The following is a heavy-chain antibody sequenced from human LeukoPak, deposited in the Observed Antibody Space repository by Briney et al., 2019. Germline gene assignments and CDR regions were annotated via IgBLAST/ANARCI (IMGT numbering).Heavy chain of an antibody. CDR2: INQAGSEK. D-gene: IGHD3-10*01. CDR1: EFIFGAYW. CDR3: VRSLERFGTRDY. J-gene: IGHJ4*02. V-gene: IGHV3-7*01. Sequence: GGSLRLSCAASEFIFGAYWMTWVRQAPGKGLEWVANINQAGSEKYYMDSVKGRFTISRDNAKKSLFLQMNSLTAEDTGLYYCVRSLERFGTRDYWGQGALVTVSS.